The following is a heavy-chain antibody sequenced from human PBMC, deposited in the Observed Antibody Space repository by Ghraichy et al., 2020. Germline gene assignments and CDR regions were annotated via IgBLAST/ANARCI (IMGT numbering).Heavy chain of an antibody. CDR1: GDSITNYY. V-gene: IGHV4-4*09. CDR3: ATSYDYGDFVRHLPFEY. CDR2: IFSSGST. J-gene: IGHJ4*02. D-gene: IGHD4-17*01. Sequence: SETLSLTCNVSGDSITNYYWNWIRQPPGKGLEWIGYIFSSGSTKYNPSLKSRVTISRDTSKSQSSLKLTSVTAADTAVYYCATSYDYGDFVRHLPFEYWGQGSLVTVSS.